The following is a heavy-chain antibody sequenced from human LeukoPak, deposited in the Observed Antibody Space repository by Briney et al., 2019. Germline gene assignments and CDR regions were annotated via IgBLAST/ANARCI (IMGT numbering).Heavy chain of an antibody. CDR2: IWYDGSNK. V-gene: IGHV3-33*03. Sequence: PGGSLRLSCAASGFTFSSYGMHWVRQAPGKGLEWVAVIWYDGSNKYYADSLKGRFTISRDNAKNSLYLQMNSLRAEDTAVYYCATYDSSGYYYLDYWGQGTLVTVSS. D-gene: IGHD3-22*01. CDR3: ATYDSSGYYYLDY. CDR1: GFTFSSYG. J-gene: IGHJ4*02.